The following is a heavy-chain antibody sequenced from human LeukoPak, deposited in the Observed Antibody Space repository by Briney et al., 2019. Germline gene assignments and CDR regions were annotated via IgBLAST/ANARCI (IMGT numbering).Heavy chain of an antibody. J-gene: IGHJ4*02. CDR2: IWYDGSNK. Sequence: AGVSLRLSCAASGFTFSSYGMLWVRQAPGKGLEGVTVIWYDGSNKYYADSVKGRFTIYRDNSKNTLYLQMTSLRAEDTAVYYCAREVCDPDDSSGYYPTDYWGQGTLVTVSS. CDR1: GFTFSSYG. D-gene: IGHD3-22*01. V-gene: IGHV3-33*01. CDR3: AREVCDPDDSSGYYPTDY.